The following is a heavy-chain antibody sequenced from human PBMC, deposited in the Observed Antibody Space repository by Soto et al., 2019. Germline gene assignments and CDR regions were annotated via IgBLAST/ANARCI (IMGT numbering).Heavy chain of an antibody. CDR2: ISYDGQNR. CDR1: GFAFNGYG. CDR3: AKDAGSTEYFFAS. V-gene: IGHV3-30*18. Sequence: QGQLVESGGGVVQPGTSLRLSCGASGFAFNGYGMHWVRQAPGKGLEWVAAISYDGQNRYYADSMRGRITISRDNSKNTLVLEMNGLRAEDTGVYYCAKDAGSTEYFFASWGQGTLVSVSS. J-gene: IGHJ4*02.